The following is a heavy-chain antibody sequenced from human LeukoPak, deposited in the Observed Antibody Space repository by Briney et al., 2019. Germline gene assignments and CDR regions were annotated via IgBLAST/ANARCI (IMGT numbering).Heavy chain of an antibody. J-gene: IGHJ4*02. CDR1: GGSFTNYY. CDR3: ARERVDYVWGNYRYWDY. CDR2: INTKGST. Sequence: SETLSLTCTVSGGSFTNYYWSWIRQPAGEGLEWIGHINTKGSTSSNPSLKSPVIMSVDTSKNQFSLKLTSVTGADTAVYYCARERVDYVWGNYRYWDYWGQGILVTASS. V-gene: IGHV4-4*07. D-gene: IGHD3-16*02.